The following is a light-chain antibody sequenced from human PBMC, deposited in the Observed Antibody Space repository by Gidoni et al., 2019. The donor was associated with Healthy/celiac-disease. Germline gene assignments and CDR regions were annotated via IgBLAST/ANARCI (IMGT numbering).Light chain of an antibody. CDR3: QKYNSAPIT. CDR1: KGISNY. Sequence: DIQMTQSPSSLSASVGDRVTITCRASKGISNYLAWYQQKPGKVPKLLIYAASTLQSGVPSRFSGSGSGTDFTLTISSLQPEDVATYYCQKYNSAPITLGQETRLEIK. CDR2: AAS. V-gene: IGKV1-27*01. J-gene: IGKJ5*01.